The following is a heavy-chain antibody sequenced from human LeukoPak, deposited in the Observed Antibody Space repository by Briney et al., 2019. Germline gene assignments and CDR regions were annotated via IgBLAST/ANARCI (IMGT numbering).Heavy chain of an antibody. CDR3: AKIPYYYDSSGYYREFFDY. J-gene: IGHJ4*02. CDR1: GFTFSSSA. Sequence: GGSLRLSCAASGFTFSSSAMSWVRQAPGKGLEWVSAISNNGGYTYYADSVQGRFTISRDNSKSTLCLQMNSLRAEDTAVYYCAKIPYYYDSSGYYREFFDYWGQGTLVTVSS. V-gene: IGHV3-23*01. CDR2: ISNNGGYT. D-gene: IGHD3-22*01.